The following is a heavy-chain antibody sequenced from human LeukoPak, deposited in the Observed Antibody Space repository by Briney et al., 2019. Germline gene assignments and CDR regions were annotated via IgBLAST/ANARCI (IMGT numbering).Heavy chain of an antibody. Sequence: ASVKVSCKASGYTFTGYYMHWVRQAPGQGLEWMGWINPNSGGTNYAQKFQGRVTMTRDTSISTAYMELSRLRSDDTAVYYCARVGEDSCSWYYNWFDPWGQGTLVTVSS. CDR2: INPNSGGT. J-gene: IGHJ5*02. D-gene: IGHD6-13*01. CDR3: ARVGEDSCSWYYNWFDP. V-gene: IGHV1-2*02. CDR1: GYTFTGYY.